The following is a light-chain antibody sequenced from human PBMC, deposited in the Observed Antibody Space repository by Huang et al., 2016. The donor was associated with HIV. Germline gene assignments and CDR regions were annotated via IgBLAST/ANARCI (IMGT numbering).Light chain of an antibody. CDR3: PQYNNWPMYT. J-gene: IGKJ2*01. CDR2: GAS. Sequence: EIVLTQSPVTLSVSPGERATLSCRASQRVSNKLTWYQHNPGQAPWLLIYGASTRATGVPARFSGGGSGTAFTLTISSPQSEDYAVYYWPQYNNWPMYTFGQGTKLEIK. CDR1: QRVSNK. V-gene: IGKV3-15*01.